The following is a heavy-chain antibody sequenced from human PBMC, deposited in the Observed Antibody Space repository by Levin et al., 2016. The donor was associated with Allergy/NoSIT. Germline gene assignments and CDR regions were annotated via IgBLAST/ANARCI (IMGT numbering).Heavy chain of an antibody. CDR1: GFSFSDHY. V-gene: IGHV3-11*06. J-gene: IGHJ4*02. CDR2: ISGSIS. D-gene: IGHD3-10*01. CDR3: VRVSTFSGTYWLFDI. Sequence: GESLKISCAASGFSFSDHYMSWIRQAPGEGLEWVSYISGSISGSSTHTTYADSVKGRFTISRDNAKKSLFLQMDSLRAEDTAVYYCVRVSTFSGTYWLFDIWGQGTLVTVSS.